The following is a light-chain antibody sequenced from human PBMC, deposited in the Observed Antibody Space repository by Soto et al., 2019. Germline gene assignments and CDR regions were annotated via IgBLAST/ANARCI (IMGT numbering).Light chain of an antibody. CDR3: QQYGSSPPYT. Sequence: EVVLTQSPGTLSLSPGERATLSCRASENVSNNYLAWYQQNPGQAPRLLIFGSSDRAAGIPDRFSGSGSGTDFTLTISRREPEDFAGYYCQQYGSSPPYTFGQGTKLEIK. J-gene: IGKJ2*01. V-gene: IGKV3-20*01. CDR2: GSS. CDR1: ENVSNNY.